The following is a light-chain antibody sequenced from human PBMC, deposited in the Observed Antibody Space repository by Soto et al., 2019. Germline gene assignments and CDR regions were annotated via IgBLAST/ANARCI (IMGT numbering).Light chain of an antibody. Sequence: DIQMTQSPSSLSASLGDRITITCRPSQSIGTYLNWYQHRPGKAPELLIYAASNLQSGVPSRFSGSDSGTEFTLTISSLQPEDFATDYCLQTFNTPHTFGQGTKLEIK. J-gene: IGKJ2*01. V-gene: IGKV1-39*01. CDR1: QSIGTY. CDR3: LQTFNTPHT. CDR2: AAS.